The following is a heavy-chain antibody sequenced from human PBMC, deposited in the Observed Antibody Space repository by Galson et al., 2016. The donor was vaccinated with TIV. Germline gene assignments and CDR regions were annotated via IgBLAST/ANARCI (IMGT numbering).Heavy chain of an antibody. CDR3: ARNQGSYYDSSGSYYNWLDP. D-gene: IGHD3-22*01. CDR2: INPSTGDT. CDR1: GYTFSGHF. Sequence: SVKVSCKASGYTFSGHFIHWVRQAPGQGLEWMGWINPSTGDTRYAQKFQGRVTMTREKSTSTAYMDLNRLRSDDTAGYYCARNQGSYYDSSGSYYNWLDPWVQGTLVTVSS. J-gene: IGHJ5*02. V-gene: IGHV1-2*02.